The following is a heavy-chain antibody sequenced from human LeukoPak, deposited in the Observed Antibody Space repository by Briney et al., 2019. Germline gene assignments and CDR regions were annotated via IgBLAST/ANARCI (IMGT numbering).Heavy chain of an antibody. J-gene: IGHJ4*02. CDR3: GTLLSNGPFDY. V-gene: IGHV1-2*02. CDR1: GYTFTGYC. CDR2: IYPNSGAT. Sequence: RASVKVSCKASGYTFTGYCLHWVRQAPGQGLEWMGWIYPNSGATKYAQKFQGRVTMTRDTSISTAYMELSGLRSDDTAVYYCGTLLSNGPFDYWGQGSLVTVSS.